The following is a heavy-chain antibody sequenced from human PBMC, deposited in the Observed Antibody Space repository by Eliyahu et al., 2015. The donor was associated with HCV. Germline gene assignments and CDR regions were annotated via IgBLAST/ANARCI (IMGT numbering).Heavy chain of an antibody. CDR2: ISSSSSTI. J-gene: IGHJ6*02. CDR1: GFTFXSYG. V-gene: IGHV3-48*01. CDR3: ARDKPGPQGGYYYGMDV. D-gene: IGHD3-16*01. Sequence: EVQLVESGGGLVQPGGSLRLSCAASGFTFXSYGMNWVRXAPGKGLEGVSYISSSSSTIYYADSXKGRXTISRDNAKNSLYLQMNSLRAEDTAVYYCARDKPGPQGGYYYGMDVWGQGTTVTVSS.